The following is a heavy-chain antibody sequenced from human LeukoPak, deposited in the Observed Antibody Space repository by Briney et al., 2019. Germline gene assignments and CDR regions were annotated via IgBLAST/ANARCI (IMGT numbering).Heavy chain of an antibody. J-gene: IGHJ3*02. CDR3: PREGGQGDQSAFDI. Sequence: GGSLRLSCAASGFTFSDYILDWVRQAPGKGLEWVGRIRRKRNGYTTEFAASVKGRFTISRDDSKNLLFLHMNNLKTEDTAVYHCPREGGQGDQSAFDIWGQGTMVTVSS. CDR1: GFTFSDYI. V-gene: IGHV3-72*01. CDR2: IRRKRNGYTT. D-gene: IGHD2-21*01.